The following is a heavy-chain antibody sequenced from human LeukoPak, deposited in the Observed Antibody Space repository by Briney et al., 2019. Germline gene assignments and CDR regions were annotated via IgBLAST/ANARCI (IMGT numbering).Heavy chain of an antibody. D-gene: IGHD6-19*01. CDR1: GFTFSDYY. V-gene: IGHV3-11*04. J-gene: IGHJ3*02. CDR3: ARDYSSGWDDAFDI. Sequence: PGGSLRLSCAASGFTFSDYYMSWIRQAPGKGLEWVSYISSSGSTIYYADSVKGRFTISRDNAKNSLYLQMNSLRADDTAVYYCARDYSSGWDDAFDIWGQGTMVTVSS. CDR2: ISSSGSTI.